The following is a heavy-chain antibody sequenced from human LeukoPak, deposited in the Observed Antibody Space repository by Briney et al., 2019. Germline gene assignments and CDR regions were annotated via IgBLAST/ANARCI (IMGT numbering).Heavy chain of an antibody. CDR1: GFTFSTYN. CDR3: ARQRGLAGS. CDR2: IYYSGST. V-gene: IGHV4-39*01. D-gene: IGHD6-13*01. Sequence: GSLRLSCAASGFTFSTYNMNWVRQPPGKGLEWIGSIYYSGSTYYNPSLKSRVTISVDTSKNQFSLKLSSVTAADTAVYYCARQRGLAGSWGQGTLVTVSS. J-gene: IGHJ4*02.